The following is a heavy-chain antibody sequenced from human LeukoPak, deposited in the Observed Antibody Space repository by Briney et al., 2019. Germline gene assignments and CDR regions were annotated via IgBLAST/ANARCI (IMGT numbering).Heavy chain of an antibody. CDR2: ISNTGGGM. D-gene: IGHD3-22*01. Sequence: PGGSLRLSCVASGFSFSSYGMHWVRQAPGKGLEWVSGISNTGGGMTYADSVKGRFTISRDNSKNTLYLQMNSLRAEDTAVYYCAKLGSKGVVITNYWGQGTLVTVSS. CDR3: AKLGSKGVVITNY. V-gene: IGHV3-23*01. CDR1: GFSFSSYG. J-gene: IGHJ4*02.